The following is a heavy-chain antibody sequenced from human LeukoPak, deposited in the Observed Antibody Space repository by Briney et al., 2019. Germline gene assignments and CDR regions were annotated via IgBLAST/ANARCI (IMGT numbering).Heavy chain of an antibody. Sequence: LSLTCTVSGGSLSSFSWKWVRQPPGKGPEWIGYISYSGSTNYNPSLKGRVTIAVDTSKNRFSLKLRSVTAADTAVYYCARDSVYATNWYDPWGQGTLVTVSS. CDR3: ARDSVYATNWYDP. V-gene: IGHV4-59*01. D-gene: IGHD2-8*01. J-gene: IGHJ5*02. CDR1: GGSLSSFS. CDR2: ISYSGST.